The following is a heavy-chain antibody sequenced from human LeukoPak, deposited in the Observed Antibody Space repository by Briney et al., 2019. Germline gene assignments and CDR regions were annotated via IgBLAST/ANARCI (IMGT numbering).Heavy chain of an antibody. CDR1: GGTFSSYA. Sequence: ASVKVSCKASGGTFSSYAISWVRQAPGQGLEWMGGIIPIFGTANYAQKFQGRVTITADESTSTAYMELSSLRSEDTAVYYCARTYYDFWSGSKSYYYYMDVWGKGTTVTVSS. D-gene: IGHD3-3*01. J-gene: IGHJ6*03. CDR3: ARTYYDFWSGSKSYYYYMDV. V-gene: IGHV1-69*13. CDR2: IIPIFGTA.